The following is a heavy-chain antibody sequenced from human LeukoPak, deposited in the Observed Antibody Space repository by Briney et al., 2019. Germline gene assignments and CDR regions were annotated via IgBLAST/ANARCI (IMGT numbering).Heavy chain of an antibody. CDR1: GFTFSSYE. Sequence: GGSLRLSCAASGFTFSSYEMNWVRQAPGKGLEWVSYISSSGSTIYYADSVKGRFTISRDNDKNSLYLQMNCLRAEDTAVYYCAREQRGFGELDYWGQGTLVTVSS. CDR2: ISSSGSTI. D-gene: IGHD3-10*01. V-gene: IGHV3-48*03. CDR3: AREQRGFGELDY. J-gene: IGHJ4*02.